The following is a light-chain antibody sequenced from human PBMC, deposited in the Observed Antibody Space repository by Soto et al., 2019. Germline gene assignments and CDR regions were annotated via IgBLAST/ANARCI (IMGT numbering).Light chain of an antibody. CDR2: KAS. J-gene: IGKJ1*01. Sequence: GARVTITCRASESISSWLAWYQQKPGKVPKLLIYKASNLESGVPSRFSGGGSGTEFTLTISSLQPDDFATYYCQQYKSLCTFGQGTKVEMK. CDR3: QQYKSLCT. CDR1: ESISSW. V-gene: IGKV1-5*03.